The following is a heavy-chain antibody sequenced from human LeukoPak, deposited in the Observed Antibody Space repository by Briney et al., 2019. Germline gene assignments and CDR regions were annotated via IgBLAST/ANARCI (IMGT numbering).Heavy chain of an antibody. V-gene: IGHV4-39*01. D-gene: IGHD3/OR15-3a*01. Sequence: SVTLSLTCTVSGDSIISNIYWWDWVRLPPGKGLEWIGATFYTGRTFYSPSLKSRVTISVDTSKNQFSLDLSSATAADTAVYYFARRRPNFDFYDVWGQGTRVTVSS. CDR3: ARRRPNFDFYDV. CDR2: TFYTGRT. CDR1: GDSIISNIYW. J-gene: IGHJ3*01.